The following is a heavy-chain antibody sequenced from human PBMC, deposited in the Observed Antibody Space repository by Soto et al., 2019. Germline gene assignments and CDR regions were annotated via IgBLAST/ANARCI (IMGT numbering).Heavy chain of an antibody. Sequence: PGGSLILSCAASGITFSNYAMNWVRQAPGKGLEWVSVISGSGGDTHYADSVKGRFSISRDNSKNTLYLQMNSLRAEDTAVYYCANLAAAGTGYWGQGTLVTVSS. D-gene: IGHD6-13*01. CDR3: ANLAAAGTGY. V-gene: IGHV3-23*01. J-gene: IGHJ4*02. CDR1: GITFSNYA. CDR2: ISGSGGDT.